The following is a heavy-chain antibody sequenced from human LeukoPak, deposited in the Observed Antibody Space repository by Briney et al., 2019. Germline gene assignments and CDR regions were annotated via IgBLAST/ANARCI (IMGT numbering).Heavy chain of an antibody. V-gene: IGHV3-7*03. CDR1: GFTCSSYW. J-gene: IGHJ4*02. CDR2: IKQDGSEK. Sequence: GGSLRLSCAASGFTCSSYWMSWVRQAPGKGLEWVANIKQDGSEKYYVDSVKGRFTISRDNAKNSLYLQMNSLRAEDTAVYYCARVGNVLRYFDWLFWGQGTLVTVSS. D-gene: IGHD3-9*01. CDR3: ARVGNVLRYFDWLF.